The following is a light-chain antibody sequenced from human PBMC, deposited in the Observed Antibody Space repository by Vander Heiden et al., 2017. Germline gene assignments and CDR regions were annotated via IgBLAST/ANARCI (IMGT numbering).Light chain of an antibody. Sequence: VLTQSAATRSWSPRERATLSCRASQGVRSCLAWYQQKPGQAPRLLIFAASNRDTGVPARFSGSGSGTDFTLTISSLEPEDFAIYSCHHRSNWPLTFGPGTKVEIK. CDR3: HHRSNWPLT. CDR1: QGVRSC. CDR2: AAS. V-gene: IGKV3-11*01. J-gene: IGKJ1*01.